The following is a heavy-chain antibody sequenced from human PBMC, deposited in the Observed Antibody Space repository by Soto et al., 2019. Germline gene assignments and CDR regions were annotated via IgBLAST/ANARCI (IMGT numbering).Heavy chain of an antibody. Sequence: PGESLKISCEASGFTFSSSAMSWVRQAPGKGLEWVSAISGSGGSTYYADSVKGRFTISRDNSKNTLYLQMNSLRAEDTAVFYCSKGITIFGVASNPGYWGQGTLVTVSS. CDR3: SKGITIFGVASNPGY. CDR2: ISGSGGST. D-gene: IGHD3-3*01. V-gene: IGHV3-23*01. J-gene: IGHJ4*02. CDR1: GFTFSSSA.